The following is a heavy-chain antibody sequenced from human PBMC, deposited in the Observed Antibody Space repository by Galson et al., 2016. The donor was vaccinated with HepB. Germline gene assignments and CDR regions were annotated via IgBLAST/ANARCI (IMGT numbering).Heavy chain of an antibody. CDR3: AREAAPGDDYSLAY. J-gene: IGHJ4*02. CDR2: ISPNSGGT. V-gene: IGHV1-2*02. Sequence: SVKVSCKASKYTFTVYYIHWVRQAPGQGLEWMGWISPNSGGTNYAQKFQGRVTMTRDTSITTAYMEQSSLRSDDTAVYYCAREAAPGDDYSLAYWGQGTLVTVSS. D-gene: IGHD4-11*01. CDR1: KYTFTVYY.